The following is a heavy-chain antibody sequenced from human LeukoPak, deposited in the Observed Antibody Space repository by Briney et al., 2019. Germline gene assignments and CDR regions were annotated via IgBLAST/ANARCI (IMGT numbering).Heavy chain of an antibody. Sequence: GGSLRLPCAASGFTFSSYGMHWVRQAPGKGLEWVAVIWYDGSNKYYADSVKGRFTISRDNSKNTLYLQMNSLRAEDTAVYYCARAGGRATMIVVVPFDYWGQGTLVTVSS. CDR2: IWYDGSNK. V-gene: IGHV3-33*01. D-gene: IGHD3-22*01. CDR1: GFTFSSYG. CDR3: ARAGGRATMIVVVPFDY. J-gene: IGHJ4*02.